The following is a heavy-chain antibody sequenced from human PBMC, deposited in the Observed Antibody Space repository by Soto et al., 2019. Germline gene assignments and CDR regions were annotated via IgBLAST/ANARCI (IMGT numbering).Heavy chain of an antibody. J-gene: IGHJ6*02. V-gene: IGHV4-4*07. CDR3: ARLFTVTTDYYFGMDV. Sequence: VQLRESGPGLVKPSETLSLSCTVSGGSISGSYWSWVRQPAGKGLEWIGRIYSSGSSNYNPSLNSRLTMSLDTAQHQFSLKLRSVTAADTAIYYCARLFTVTTDYYFGMDVWGQGTTVTVSS. D-gene: IGHD4-17*01. CDR2: IYSSGSS. CDR1: GGSISGSY.